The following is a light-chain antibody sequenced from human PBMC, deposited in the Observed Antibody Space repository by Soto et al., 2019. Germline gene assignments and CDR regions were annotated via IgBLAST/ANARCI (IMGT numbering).Light chain of an antibody. J-gene: IGLJ1*01. V-gene: IGLV2-14*01. Sequence: ALAQPASVSGSPGQSITISCTGTSSDVGGYNYVSWYQQHPGKAPKLMIYDVSNRPSGVSNRFSGSKSGNTASLTISGLQAEDEADYYCSSYTSSSTSVFGTGTKVTVL. CDR2: DVS. CDR3: SSYTSSSTSV. CDR1: SSDVGGYNY.